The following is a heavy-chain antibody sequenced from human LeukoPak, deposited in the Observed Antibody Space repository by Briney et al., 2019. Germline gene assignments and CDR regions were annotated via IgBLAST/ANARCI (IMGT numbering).Heavy chain of an antibody. Sequence: GASVKVSCKASGYTFTCYYMHWVRQAPGQGLEGMGWINPNSGGTNYAQKFQGRVTMTRDTSISTAYMELSRLRSDDTAVYYCARGYYDFWSGRYYYMDVWGKGTTVTVSS. V-gene: IGHV1-2*02. D-gene: IGHD3-3*01. CDR1: GYTFTCYY. CDR3: ARGYYDFWSGRYYYMDV. J-gene: IGHJ6*03. CDR2: INPNSGGT.